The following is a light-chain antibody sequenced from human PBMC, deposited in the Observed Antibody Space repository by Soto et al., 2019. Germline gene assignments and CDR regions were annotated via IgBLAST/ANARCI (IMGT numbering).Light chain of an antibody. CDR2: GAS. CDR1: QSVAANY. Sequence: EVVLTQSPGTLSLSPGERATLSCRASQSVAANYLAWYQQKRGQAPRLLIYGASSRATGIPDRFSGSGSGTDFTLTITSLQSEDFALYYCQQYHNLWTFGRGTKVDIK. CDR3: QQYHNLWT. V-gene: IGKV3-20*01. J-gene: IGKJ1*01.